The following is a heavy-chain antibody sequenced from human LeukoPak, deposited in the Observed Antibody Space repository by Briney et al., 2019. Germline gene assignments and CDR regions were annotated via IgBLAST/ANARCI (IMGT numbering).Heavy chain of an antibody. CDR3: AKDRTSGIVVVSPGTL. CDR1: GFTFSSYA. Sequence: PGRSLRLSCAASGFTFSSYAMSWVRQAPGKGLEWVSAISGSGGSTYYADSVKGRFTISRDNSKNTLYLQMNSLRAEDTAVYYCAKDRTSGIVVVSPGTLWGQGTLVTVSS. J-gene: IGHJ4*02. D-gene: IGHD2-21*01. V-gene: IGHV3-23*01. CDR2: ISGSGGST.